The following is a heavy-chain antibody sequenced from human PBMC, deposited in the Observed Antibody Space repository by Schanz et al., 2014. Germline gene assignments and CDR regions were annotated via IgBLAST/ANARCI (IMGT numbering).Heavy chain of an antibody. V-gene: IGHV3-23*04. Sequence: VQLVEPGGGVVQPGRSLRLSCAASGFTFGSYGMSWVRQGPGKGLEWVSGISGGGGTRNYADSVKGRFTVFRDNSKRTLYLEINDPRAEDTAVYYCAKDSCSSTTCYGYGMDVWGQGSTVTVSS. J-gene: IGHJ6*02. CDR3: AKDSCSSTTCYGYGMDV. CDR2: ISGGGGTR. D-gene: IGHD2-2*01. CDR1: GFTFGSYG.